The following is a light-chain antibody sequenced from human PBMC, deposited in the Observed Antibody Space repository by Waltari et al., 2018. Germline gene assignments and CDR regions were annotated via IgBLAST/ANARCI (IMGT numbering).Light chain of an antibody. V-gene: IGLV2-14*03. Sequence: QSALTQPASVSGSPGQSIAIPCPGTSSDVGAYDYVYWYQQHPGKAPKLIIFDVNYRPSGVSNRFSSSKSGNTASLTISGLQPEDEADYYCSSYLSTNTEVFGGGTKVTVL. CDR2: DVN. J-gene: IGLJ2*01. CDR1: SSDVGAYDY. CDR3: SSYLSTNTEV.